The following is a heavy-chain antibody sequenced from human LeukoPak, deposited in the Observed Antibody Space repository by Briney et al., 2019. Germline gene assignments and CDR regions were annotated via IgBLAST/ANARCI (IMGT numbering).Heavy chain of an antibody. CDR1: GGSISNSF. Sequence: SETRSLTCTVSGGSISNSFWSWFRQPAGKGLEWIGLISTSGNTNYNPSLKSRVTMSVDTSNKQLSLRLSSVTAADTAVYYCARDLVVPPYNWFDPWGQGTLVTVSS. D-gene: IGHD2-2*01. V-gene: IGHV4-4*07. CDR2: ISTSGNT. J-gene: IGHJ5*02. CDR3: ARDLVVPPYNWFDP.